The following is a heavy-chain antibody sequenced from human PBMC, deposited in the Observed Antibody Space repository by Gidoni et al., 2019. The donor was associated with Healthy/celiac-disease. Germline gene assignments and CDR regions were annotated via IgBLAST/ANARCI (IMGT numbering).Heavy chain of an antibody. Sequence: QVQLQQWGAGLLKSSETLSLTCAVYGGSFSGYYWSWISQPPGKGLEWIGEINHSGSTNYSPSLKSRVTISVDTSKNQFSLKLSSVTAADTAVYYCARGRYYYGSGSYAKYYYYYGMDVWGQGTTVTVSS. D-gene: IGHD3-10*01. V-gene: IGHV4-34*01. J-gene: IGHJ6*02. CDR3: ARGRYYYGSGSYAKYYYYYGMDV. CDR2: INHSGST. CDR1: GGSFSGYY.